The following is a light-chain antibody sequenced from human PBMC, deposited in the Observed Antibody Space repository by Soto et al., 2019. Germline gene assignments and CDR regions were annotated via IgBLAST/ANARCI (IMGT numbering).Light chain of an antibody. J-gene: IGKJ5*01. CDR3: QKYNSVPVT. Sequence: DIQMTQSPSSLSASVGDRGTITCRASQGISNFLAWYQQKAGTVPKLLIYSASTLQSGVPSRFSGSGSGTDFTLTISNLQPEDVATYYCQKYNSVPVTFGQGTRLEIK. CDR2: SAS. CDR1: QGISNF. V-gene: IGKV1-27*01.